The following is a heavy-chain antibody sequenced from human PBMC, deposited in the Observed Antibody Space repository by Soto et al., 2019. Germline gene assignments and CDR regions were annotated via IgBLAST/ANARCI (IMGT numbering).Heavy chain of an antibody. CDR2: IYTGGST. J-gene: IGHJ4*02. CDR3: ASLPSDF. V-gene: IGHV3-66*01. CDR1: GLSVITNY. Sequence: EVQLVESGGGLVQPGGSLRLSCAASGLSVITNYRTWVRQAPGKGLEWVSVIYTGGSTYYADSVKGRFTISRDNSKNTLYLQLNSLRADDTAVYYCASLPSDFWGQGTLVTVSS.